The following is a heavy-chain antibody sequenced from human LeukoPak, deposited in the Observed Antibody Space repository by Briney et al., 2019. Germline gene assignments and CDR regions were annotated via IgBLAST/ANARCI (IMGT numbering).Heavy chain of an antibody. CDR2: INHSGST. J-gene: IGHJ4*02. CDR1: GGSFSGYY. Sequence: SGTLSLTCAVYGGSFSGYYWSWIRQPPGKGLEWIGEINHSGSTNYNPSLKSRVTISLDKSRNQFSLQLTSVTAADTAVYYCARGPYWTIAARPMDYWGQGNLVTVSS. CDR3: ARGPYWTIAARPMDY. D-gene: IGHD6-6*01. V-gene: IGHV4-34*01.